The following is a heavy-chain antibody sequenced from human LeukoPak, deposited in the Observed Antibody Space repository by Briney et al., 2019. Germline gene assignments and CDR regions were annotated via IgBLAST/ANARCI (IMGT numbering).Heavy chain of an antibody. Sequence: NPSETLSLTCAVSGGSISSYYWSWIRQPPGKGLEWIGYTYYSGSTNYNPSLKSRVTISVDTSKNQFSLKLSSVTAADTAVYYCARDQLLSYWGQGTLVTVSS. J-gene: IGHJ4*02. CDR2: TYYSGST. CDR3: ARDQLLSY. CDR1: GGSISSYY. D-gene: IGHD1-1*01. V-gene: IGHV4-59*01.